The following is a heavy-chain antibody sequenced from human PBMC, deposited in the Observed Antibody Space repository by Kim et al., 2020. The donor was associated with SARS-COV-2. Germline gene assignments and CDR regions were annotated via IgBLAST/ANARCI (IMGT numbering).Heavy chain of an antibody. Sequence: SETLSLTCAVYGGSFSGYYWSWIRQPPGKGLECIGEINHSGSTNYNPSLKSRVTISVDTSKNQFSLKLSSVTAADTAVYYCARNRAGFSYSNWNYGMDVWGQGTTVTVSS. D-gene: IGHD4-4*01. CDR3: ARNRAGFSYSNWNYGMDV. J-gene: IGHJ6*02. CDR1: GGSFSGYY. V-gene: IGHV4-34*01. CDR2: INHSGST.